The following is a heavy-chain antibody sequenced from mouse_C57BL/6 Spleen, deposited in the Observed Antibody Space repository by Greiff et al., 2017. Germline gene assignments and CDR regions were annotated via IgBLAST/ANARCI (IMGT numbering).Heavy chain of an antibody. Sequence: EVKVEESEGGLVQPGSSMKLSCTASGFTFSDYYMAWVRQVPEKGLEWVAYINYDGSSTYYLDTLKSRFIISRDTAKNILYLQMSSLKSEDTATYYCARDSTAYAMDYWGQGTSVTVAS. CDR1: GFTFSDYY. CDR3: ARDSTAYAMDY. D-gene: IGHD1-2*01. V-gene: IGHV5-16*01. CDR2: INYDGSST. J-gene: IGHJ4*01.